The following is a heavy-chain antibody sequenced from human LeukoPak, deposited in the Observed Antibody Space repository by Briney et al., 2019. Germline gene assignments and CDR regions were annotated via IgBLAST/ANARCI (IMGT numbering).Heavy chain of an antibody. Sequence: GGSLRLSCAASGFTFSSYGMHWVRQAPGKGLDWVAFIRYDGSNKYYADSVKGRFTISRDNTKNTLYLQMNSLRAEGTAVYYCAKDRHAPGRYCSSTSCFPFDSWGQGTLVTVSS. J-gene: IGHJ5*01. CDR3: AKDRHAPGRYCSSTSCFPFDS. V-gene: IGHV3-30*02. CDR2: IRYDGSNK. CDR1: GFTFSSYG. D-gene: IGHD2-2*01.